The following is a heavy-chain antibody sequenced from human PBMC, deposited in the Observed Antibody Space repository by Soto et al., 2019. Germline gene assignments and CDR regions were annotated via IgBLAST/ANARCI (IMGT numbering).Heavy chain of an antibody. J-gene: IGHJ4*02. CDR1: GFTFSLFG. CDR2: ISYEGRNK. V-gene: IGHV3-30*18. D-gene: IGHD4-17*01. CDR3: AKGRDSTLLRWQYFDN. Sequence: QVQLVESGGDVVQPGRSLRLSCAVSGFTFSLFGMHWVRQAPGKGLEWVAFISYEGRNKYYADSVKGRFTISRDNSKNTPSLQLDSLRPEDTAVYYCAKGRDSTLLRWQYFDNWGQGTHVTVSS.